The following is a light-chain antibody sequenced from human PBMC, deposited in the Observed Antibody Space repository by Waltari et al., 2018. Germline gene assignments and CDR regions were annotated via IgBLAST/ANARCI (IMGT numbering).Light chain of an antibody. CDR1: TGAVTSNYY. J-gene: IGLJ2*01. CDR2: NTN. V-gene: IGLV7-43*01. Sequence: QTVVTQEPSLTVSPGGTVTLTCASSTGAVTSNYYPNWIQQRPGQAPRALIYNTNNKYSGTPARFSVSLLVGKSALTLSRAQPEDEADYYCLLYYSGGARVFGGGTKLTVL. CDR3: LLYYSGGARV.